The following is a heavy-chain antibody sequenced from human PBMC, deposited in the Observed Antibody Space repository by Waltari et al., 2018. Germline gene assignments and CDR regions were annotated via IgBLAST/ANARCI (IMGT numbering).Heavy chain of an antibody. V-gene: IGHV3-48*01. Sequence: EVQLVESGGGLVQPGGSLRLSCAASVFTFSSYSMNWVRQAPGKGLEWVSYISSSSSTIYYADSVKGRFTISRDNAKNSLYLQMNSLRAEDTAVYYCARDPRAYCGGDCPFDYWGQGTLVTVSS. D-gene: IGHD2-21*02. CDR1: VFTFSSYS. CDR2: ISSSSSTI. CDR3: ARDPRAYCGGDCPFDY. J-gene: IGHJ4*02.